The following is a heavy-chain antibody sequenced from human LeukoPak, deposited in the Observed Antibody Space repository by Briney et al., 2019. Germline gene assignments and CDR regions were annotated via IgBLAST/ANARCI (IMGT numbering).Heavy chain of an antibody. CDR2: ISYHGNDR. Sequence: PGRSLRLSCAASGFAFSTYGMPWVRQAPGKGLGWVAVISYHGNDRYYADYVKGRFTISRDNSKNTLYLQMNSLRAEDTSVYYCAPDSSGYPGDYWGQGTLVTVSS. D-gene: IGHD3-22*01. CDR1: GFAFSTYG. CDR3: APDSSGYPGDY. V-gene: IGHV3-30*03. J-gene: IGHJ4*01.